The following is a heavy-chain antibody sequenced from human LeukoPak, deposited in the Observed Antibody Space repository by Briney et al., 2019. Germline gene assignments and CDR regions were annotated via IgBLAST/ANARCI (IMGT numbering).Heavy chain of an antibody. CDR1: GYTFTNYY. J-gene: IGHJ1*01. CDR3: ARDVGGSVSWLLR. D-gene: IGHD6-19*01. Sequence: ASVKVSCKASGYTFTNYYMHWVRQAPGQGLEWMGVINPSGGSTNYAQKFQGRVTMTRDTSTSTVYMELSSLRSEDTAVYFCARDVGGSVSWLLRWGHGTLVTVSS. V-gene: IGHV1-46*01. CDR2: INPSGGST.